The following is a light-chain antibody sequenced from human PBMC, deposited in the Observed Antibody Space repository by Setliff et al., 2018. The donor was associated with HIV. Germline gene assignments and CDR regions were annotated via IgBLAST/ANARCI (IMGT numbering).Light chain of an antibody. J-gene: IGLJ1*01. CDR3: SSYAGNKGDV. CDR2: ANN. V-gene: IGLV1-40*01. Sequence: QSALTQPPSVSGAPGQRVTISCTGSSSNIGAGFDVHWYQQVPGTAPKLLIYANNNRPSGVPDRFSGSKSGNTASLTVSGLQAEDEADYYCSSYAGNKGDVFGTGTKVTVL. CDR1: SSNIGAGFD.